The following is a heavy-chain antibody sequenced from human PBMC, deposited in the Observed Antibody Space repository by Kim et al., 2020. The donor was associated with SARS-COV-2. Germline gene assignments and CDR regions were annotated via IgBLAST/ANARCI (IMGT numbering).Heavy chain of an antibody. CDR3: AGVKGGSYYYDSSGYLPYYGMDV. D-gene: IGHD3-22*01. CDR2: INHSGST. Sequence: SETLSLTCAVYGGSFSGYYWSWIRQPPGKGLEWIGEINHSGSTNYNPSLKSRVTISVDTSKNQFSLKLSSVTAADTAVYYCAGVKGGSYYYDSSGYLPYYGMDVWGQGTTVTVSS. J-gene: IGHJ6*02. V-gene: IGHV4-34*01. CDR1: GGSFSGYY.